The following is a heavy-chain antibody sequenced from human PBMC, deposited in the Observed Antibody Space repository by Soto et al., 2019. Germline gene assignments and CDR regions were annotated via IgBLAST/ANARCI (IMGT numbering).Heavy chain of an antibody. CDR3: ARASVVVTAIPSPLDS. CDR1: GFTFSSYA. Sequence: LRLSCAASGFTFSSYAMHWVRQAPGKGLEWVAVISYDGSNKYYADSVEGRFTISRDNSKNTLYLQMNSLRAEDTAVYYCARASVVVTAIPSPLDSWGQGTLVTVSS. V-gene: IGHV3-30-3*01. J-gene: IGHJ4*02. D-gene: IGHD2-21*02. CDR2: ISYDGSNK.